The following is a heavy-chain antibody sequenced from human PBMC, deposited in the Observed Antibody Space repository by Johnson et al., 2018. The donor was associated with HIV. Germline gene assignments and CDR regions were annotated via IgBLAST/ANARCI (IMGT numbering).Heavy chain of an antibody. D-gene: IGHD1-26*01. J-gene: IGHJ3*01. V-gene: IGHV3-30*04. CDR1: GFTFNRYG. Sequence: QVQLVESGGGVVQPGRSMRLACVASGFTFNRYGLHWVRQAPGKGLEWVATTSFDERGKHYTDSVKGRFTISRDNSKNALYLQLNSLRPEDTAVYYCARDGAIAGAATEALDLWGQGTMVIVSS. CDR2: TSFDERGK. CDR3: ARDGAIAGAATEALDL.